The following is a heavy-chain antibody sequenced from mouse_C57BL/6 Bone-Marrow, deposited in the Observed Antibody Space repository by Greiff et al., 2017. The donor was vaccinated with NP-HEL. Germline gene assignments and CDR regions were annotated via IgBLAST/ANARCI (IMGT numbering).Heavy chain of an antibody. J-gene: IGHJ1*03. D-gene: IGHD1-1*01. CDR3: TTWGYYGSSSYWYFDV. CDR2: IDPENGDT. Sequence: VQLQQSGAELVRPGASVKLSCTASGFNIKDDYMHWVKQRPEQGLEWIGWIDPENGDTEYASKFQGKATITADTSSNTAYLQLSSLTSEDTAVYYCTTWGYYGSSSYWYFDVWGTGTTVTVSS. CDR1: GFNIKDDY. V-gene: IGHV14-4*01.